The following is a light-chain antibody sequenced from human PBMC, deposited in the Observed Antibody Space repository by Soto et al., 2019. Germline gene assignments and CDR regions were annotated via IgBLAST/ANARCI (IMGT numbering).Light chain of an antibody. J-gene: IGLJ2*01. CDR2: EVS. CDR3: SSYTSSSTVV. CDR1: SSDVGSYNR. Sequence: QSALTQPPSVSGSPGQSGTISCTGTSSDVGSYNRVSWYQQPPGTAPKLMIYEVSNRPSGVPDRFSGSKSGNTASLTISGLQAEDEGDYYCSSYTSSSTVVFGGGTQLTVL. V-gene: IGLV2-18*02.